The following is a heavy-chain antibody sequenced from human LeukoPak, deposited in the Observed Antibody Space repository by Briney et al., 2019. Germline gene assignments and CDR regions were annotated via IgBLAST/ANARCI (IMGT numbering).Heavy chain of an antibody. Sequence: PVASVKVSCKASGYTFTSYAMHWVRQAPGQRLEWMGWINAGNGNTKYSQKFQGRVTITRDTSASTAYMELSSLRSGDTAVYYCARAEWWGLALDYWGQGTLVTVSS. D-gene: IGHD2-21*01. CDR2: INAGNGNT. CDR1: GYTFTSYA. CDR3: ARAEWWGLALDY. V-gene: IGHV1-3*01. J-gene: IGHJ4*02.